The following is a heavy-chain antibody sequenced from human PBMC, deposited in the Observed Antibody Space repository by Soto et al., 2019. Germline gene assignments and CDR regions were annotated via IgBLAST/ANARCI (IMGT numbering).Heavy chain of an antibody. J-gene: IGHJ4*02. CDR1: STKIAG. CDR3: ARGKRDGYFSSYFLDD. D-gene: IGHD2-21*02. Sequence: STKIAGWQGKKNSPSRVLERLGMTYYRSKWYNDYAVSVKSRITIKPDTSKDQFSLQLNSVTPEDTAVYYCARGKRDGYFSSYFLDDWVQGSLVTVS. CDR2: TYYRSKWYN. V-gene: IGHV6-1*01.